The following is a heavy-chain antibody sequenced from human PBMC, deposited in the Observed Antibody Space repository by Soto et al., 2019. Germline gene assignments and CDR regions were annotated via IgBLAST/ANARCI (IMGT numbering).Heavy chain of an antibody. Sequence: QVQLVQSGAEEKKPGASVKVSCKASGYTFTGYAMHWVRQAPGQRLEWMGWINAGNGNTKYSQKFQGRVTITRDTSVGAAYMELSSLSSEDTAVYYCARAVAVPADFDYWGQGTLVTVSS. V-gene: IGHV1-3*05. CDR2: INAGNGNT. CDR1: GYTFTGYA. J-gene: IGHJ4*02. D-gene: IGHD6-19*01. CDR3: ARAVAVPADFDY.